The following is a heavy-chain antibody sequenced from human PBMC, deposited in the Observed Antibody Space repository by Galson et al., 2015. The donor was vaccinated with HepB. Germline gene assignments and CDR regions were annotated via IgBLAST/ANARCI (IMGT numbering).Heavy chain of an antibody. CDR2: INSDGRSS. D-gene: IGHD3-10*01. Sequence: SLRLSCAASGFTFSSYWMHWVRQAPGKGLVWVSRINSDGRSSSYADSVKGRFTISRDNAKNTLYLQMNSLRAEDTAVYYCVRDQSMSGSYTLSLDYWGQGTLVTVSS. CDR1: GFTFSSYW. J-gene: IGHJ4*02. V-gene: IGHV3-74*01. CDR3: VRDQSMSGSYTLSLDY.